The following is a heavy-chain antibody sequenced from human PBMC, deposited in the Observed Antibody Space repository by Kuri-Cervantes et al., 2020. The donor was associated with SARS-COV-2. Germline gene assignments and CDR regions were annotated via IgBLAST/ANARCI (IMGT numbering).Heavy chain of an antibody. CDR1: GFSFSSYS. V-gene: IGHV3-21*01. CDR2: ISSSGSYK. Sequence: GESLKISCTTSGFSFSSYSMSWVRQAPERGLEWVSYISSSGSYKYYADSVKGRFTISRDKTENSLYLQMNSMSAEDTAVYYCAREIWYSSSLHYFDYWGQGTLVTVSS. J-gene: IGHJ4*02. CDR3: AREIWYSSSLHYFDY. D-gene: IGHD6-13*01.